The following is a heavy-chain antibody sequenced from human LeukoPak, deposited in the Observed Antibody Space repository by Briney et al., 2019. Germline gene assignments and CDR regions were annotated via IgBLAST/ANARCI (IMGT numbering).Heavy chain of an antibody. V-gene: IGHV4-4*07. CDR2: IYTSGST. D-gene: IGHD1-1*01. CDR3: ASEGTTFSSFDY. J-gene: IGHJ4*02. CDR1: GGSISSYH. Sequence: ASETLSLTCTVSGGSISSYHWSWIRQPAGKGLEWIGRIYTSGSTNYNPSLKSRVTISVDTSKNQFSLKLNSVIATDTAVYYCASEGTTFSSFDYWGQGTLVTVSS.